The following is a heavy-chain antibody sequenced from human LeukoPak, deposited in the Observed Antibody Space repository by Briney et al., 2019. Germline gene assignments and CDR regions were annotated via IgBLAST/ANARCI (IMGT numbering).Heavy chain of an antibody. CDR1: GFTFRSYA. V-gene: IGHV3-30*04. CDR2: ISYDGSNK. Sequence: PGGSLRLSCAASGFTFRSYAMHWVRQAPGKGLEWEAAISYDGSNKNYADSVKGRFTISRDNSKNTLYLQMNSLRAEDTAVYYCARAVLHGSGNFDYWGQGTLVTVSS. CDR3: ARAVLHGSGNFDY. D-gene: IGHD2/OR15-2a*01. J-gene: IGHJ4*02.